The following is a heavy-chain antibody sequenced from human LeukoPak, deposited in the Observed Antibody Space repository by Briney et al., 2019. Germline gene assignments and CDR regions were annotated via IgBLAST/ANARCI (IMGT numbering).Heavy chain of an antibody. D-gene: IGHD6-13*01. J-gene: IGHJ3*02. CDR2: ISGSGDST. Sequence: GGSLRLSCAASGFTFSSYAMSWVRQAPGKGLEWVSTISGSGDSTYYADSVKGRFTISRDNSKNTLYVQMNSLRAEDTAEYYCAKGVGSSPYDAFDIWGQGTMVTVSS. V-gene: IGHV3-23*01. CDR1: GFTFSSYA. CDR3: AKGVGSSPYDAFDI.